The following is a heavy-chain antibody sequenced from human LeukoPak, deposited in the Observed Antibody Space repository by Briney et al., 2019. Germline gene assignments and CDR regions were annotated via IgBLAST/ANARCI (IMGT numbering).Heavy chain of an antibody. V-gene: IGHV3-21*01. CDR1: GFTFSRYR. CDR3: ARDPTGS. J-gene: IGHJ4*02. D-gene: IGHD4-17*01. CDR2: ISSSSRYK. Sequence: GGTLRLSCAASGFTFSRYRMNWVSQAPGKGVEWVSSISSSSRYKDYAESGKGRFTIYRDNAKNTLYMQMNSLRAEDTAVYYCARDPTGSWGQGTLVTVSS.